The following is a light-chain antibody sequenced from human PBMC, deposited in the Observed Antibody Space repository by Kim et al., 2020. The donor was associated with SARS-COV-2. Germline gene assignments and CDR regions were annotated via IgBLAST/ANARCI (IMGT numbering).Light chain of an antibody. CDR1: SSNIGTRY. V-gene: IGLV1-51*01. J-gene: IGLJ1*01. CDR2: DNY. CDR3: GTWDGSLNVYV. Sequence: GPKVTISCSGSSSNIGTRYVSWYQHLPGTAPRLLIYDNYKRPPGDLDRFSGSKSGTSATLGITELHTGDEADYYCGTWDGSLNVYVFGTGTKVTVL.